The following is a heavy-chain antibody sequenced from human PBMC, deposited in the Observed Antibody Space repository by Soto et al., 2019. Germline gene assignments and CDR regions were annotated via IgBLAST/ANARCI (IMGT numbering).Heavy chain of an antibody. CDR2: ISYDGNNK. V-gene: IGHV3-30*18. Sequence: QVQLVESGGGVVQPGRSLRLSCAASGFTFSSYGMHWVRQAPGKGLEWVAIISYDGNNKYYADSVKGRFTISRDNSKNTLYLEMNSLRAEDTAMYYCAKEFYYYGSGSYYIPFDYWCQGTLATVSS. CDR1: GFTFSSYG. CDR3: AKEFYYYGSGSYYIPFDY. D-gene: IGHD3-10*01. J-gene: IGHJ4*02.